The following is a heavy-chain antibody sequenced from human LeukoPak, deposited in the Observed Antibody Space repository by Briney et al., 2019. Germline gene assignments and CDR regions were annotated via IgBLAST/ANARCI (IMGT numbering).Heavy chain of an antibody. V-gene: IGHV4-39*01. Sequence: SETLSLTSTDPGGSIISSSYYWGSTRHPLRKGLEWIGSIYYRGRTYYNPSLKSRVTRSVDTSKNQFSLKLSSVSAADTAVYYCAATNYDILTGYHPRGDFDAFDIWGQGTMVTVSS. J-gene: IGHJ3*02. D-gene: IGHD3-9*01. CDR3: AATNYDILTGYHPRGDFDAFDI. CDR1: GGSIISSSYY. CDR2: IYYRGRT.